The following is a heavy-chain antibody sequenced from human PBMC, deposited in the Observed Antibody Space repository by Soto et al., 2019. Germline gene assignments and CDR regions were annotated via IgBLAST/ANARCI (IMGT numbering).Heavy chain of an antibody. J-gene: IGHJ4*02. CDR1: AYIFTDYH. CDR2: ISPRNGDT. CDR3: ARNKLTSGIDYFDS. D-gene: IGHD1-1*01. Sequence: ASEVSCKTSAYIFTDYHVHWVRQAPGQGLEWMGRISPRNGDTHYAQKFQGRVTMTRDTSTSSVYMQLNALRSDDTAIFFCARNKLTSGIDYFDSWGQGTLVTVYS. V-gene: IGHV1-2*06.